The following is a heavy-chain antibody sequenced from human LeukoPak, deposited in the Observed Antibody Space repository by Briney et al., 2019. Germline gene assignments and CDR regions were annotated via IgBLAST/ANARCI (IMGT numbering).Heavy chain of an antibody. CDR3: ARARNDYDSNGFSFLDY. V-gene: IGHV3-23*01. D-gene: IGHD3-22*01. CDR1: GFSFSSYG. J-gene: IGHJ4*02. Sequence: GGSLRLSCAASGFSFSSYGMSWFRQAPGKGLEWVSTINNRADETHYADSVMGRFTISRDNSKNTLYLQMNSLRAEDTALYYCARARNDYDSNGFSFLDYWGQGTLVTVSS. CDR2: INNRADET.